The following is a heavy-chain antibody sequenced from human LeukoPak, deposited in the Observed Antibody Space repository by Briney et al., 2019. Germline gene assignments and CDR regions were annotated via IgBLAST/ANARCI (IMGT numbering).Heavy chain of an antibody. CDR1: GGSISSYY. CDR2: IYYSGST. D-gene: IGHD5-18*01. CDR3: ARHDREYSYGYFAFDI. J-gene: IGHJ3*02. Sequence: SETLSLTCTVSGGSISSYYWSWIRQPPVKGLEWIGYIYYSGSTNYNPSLKSRVTISVDTSKNQFSLKLSSVTAADTAVYYCARHDREYSYGYFAFDIWGQGTMVTVSS. V-gene: IGHV4-59*08.